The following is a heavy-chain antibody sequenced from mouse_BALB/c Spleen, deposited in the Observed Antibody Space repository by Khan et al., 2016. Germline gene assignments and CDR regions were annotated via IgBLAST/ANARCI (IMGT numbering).Heavy chain of an antibody. J-gene: IGHJ3*01. CDR3: ARAALLRLLAY. CDR2: INTETGEP. V-gene: IGHV9-2-1*01. Sequence: QIQLVQSGPELKKPGETVKISCKASGYTFTDYSMHWVKQTPGKGLKWMGWINTETGEPTYADDFKGRFAFSLDTSASTAYLQITNLKNEDTATXFCARAALLRLLAYWGQGTLVTVSA. CDR1: GYTFTDYS. D-gene: IGHD1-2*01.